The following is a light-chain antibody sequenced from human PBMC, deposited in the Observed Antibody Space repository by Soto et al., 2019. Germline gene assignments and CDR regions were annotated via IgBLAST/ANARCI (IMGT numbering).Light chain of an antibody. V-gene: IGLV2-14*01. CDR3: SSYSGSSTLL. CDR1: SSDVGGYDY. Sequence: QSVLTQPASVSGSPGQSITMSCTGTSSDVGGYDYVSWYQQHPGKAPKLIIYGVSNRPSGASNRFSGSKSGNTASLTVSGLQAEDEGDYYCSSYSGSSTLLFGGGTKLTVL. CDR2: GVS. J-gene: IGLJ2*01.